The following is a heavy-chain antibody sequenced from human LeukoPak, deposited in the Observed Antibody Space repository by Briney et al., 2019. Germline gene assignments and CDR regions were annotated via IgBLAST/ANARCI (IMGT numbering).Heavy chain of an antibody. CDR1: GFTFSSYG. CDR2: IRYDGGNK. CDR3: ARTHEYSSSWYRHYYYGMDV. Sequence: GGSLRLSCAASGFTFSSYGMHWVRQAPGKGLEWVAFIRYDGGNKYYADSVKGRFTISRDNSKNTLYLQMNSLRAEDTAVYYCARTHEYSSSWYRHYYYGMDVWGQGTTVTVSS. D-gene: IGHD6-13*01. J-gene: IGHJ6*02. V-gene: IGHV3-30*02.